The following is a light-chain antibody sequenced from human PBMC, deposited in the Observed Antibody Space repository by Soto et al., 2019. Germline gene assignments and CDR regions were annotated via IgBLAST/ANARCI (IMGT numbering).Light chain of an antibody. V-gene: IGKV1-33*01. CDR1: QDISNY. CDR3: QQYDNLPRT. CDR2: DAS. J-gene: IGKJ4*01. Sequence: DIQMTQSPSSLSASVGDRVTITCHASQDISNYLNWYQQKPGKAPKLLIYDASNLETGVPSRFSGSGSGTDFTFTISSLQPEDIATYYCQQYDNLPRTFCGGTKVDIK.